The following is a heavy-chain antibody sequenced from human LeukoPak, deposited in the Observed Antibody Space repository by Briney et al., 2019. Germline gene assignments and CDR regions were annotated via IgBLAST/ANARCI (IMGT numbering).Heavy chain of an antibody. CDR3: AATFKRDYGDTNLDY. Sequence: SETLSLTCSLPGDSIRGYFWSWIRQPPGKGLEWIGYMHNGRYSNYNPSLKSRVTISGDTSKNQLSLKLTSVTAANTAVYDCAATFKRDYGDTNLDYWGQGTLVTVSS. CDR1: GDSIRGYF. J-gene: IGHJ4*02. D-gene: IGHD4/OR15-4a*01. V-gene: IGHV4-59*01. CDR2: MHNGRYS.